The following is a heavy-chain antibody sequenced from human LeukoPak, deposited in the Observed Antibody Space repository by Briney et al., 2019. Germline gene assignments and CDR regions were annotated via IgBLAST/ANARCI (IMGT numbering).Heavy chain of an antibody. V-gene: IGHV4-34*01. J-gene: IGHJ4*02. CDR3: ARGEYFDWLYRSQYYFDY. CDR1: GGSFSGYY. D-gene: IGHD3-9*01. Sequence: SETLSLTCAVYGGSFSGYYWSWIRQPPGKGLEWIGEINHSGSTNYNPSLKSRVTISVDTSKNQFSLKLSSVTAADTAVYYRARGEYFDWLYRSQYYFDYWGQGTLVTVSS. CDR2: INHSGST.